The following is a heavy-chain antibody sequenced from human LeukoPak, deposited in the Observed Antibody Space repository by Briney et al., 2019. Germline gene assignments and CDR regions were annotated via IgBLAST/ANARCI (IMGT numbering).Heavy chain of an antibody. CDR1: GGSFSGYY. D-gene: IGHD6-19*01. CDR2: INHSGST. J-gene: IGHJ4*02. CDR3: ASASSGWYNRGLSY. V-gene: IGHV4-34*01. Sequence: SETLSLTCAVYGGSFSGYYWSWIRQPPGKGLEWIGEINHSGSTYYNPSLKSRVTISVDTSKNQFSPKLSSVTAADTAVYYCASASSGWYNRGLSYWGQGTLVTVSS.